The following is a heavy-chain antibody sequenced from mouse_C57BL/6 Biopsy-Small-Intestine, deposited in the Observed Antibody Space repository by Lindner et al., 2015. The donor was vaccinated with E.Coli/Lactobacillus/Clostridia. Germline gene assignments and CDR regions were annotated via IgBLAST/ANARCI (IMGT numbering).Heavy chain of an antibody. CDR1: GYSFTGYY. Sequence: VQLQESGPELVKSGASVKISCKASGYSFTGYYLNWVKQSPEKSLEWIGEINPSTGGATYNQKFGAKVTLTVDRSSSTTYMQFKSLTSDDSAFYYCARREVYYFDYWGQGTTLTVSS. CDR3: ARREVYYFDY. V-gene: IGHV1-42*01. J-gene: IGHJ2*01. CDR2: INPSTGGA.